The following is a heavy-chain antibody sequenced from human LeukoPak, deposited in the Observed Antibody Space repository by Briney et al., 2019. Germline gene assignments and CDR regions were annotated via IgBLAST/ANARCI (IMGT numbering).Heavy chain of an antibody. CDR1: GGPFSGYY. Sequence: SETLSLTCAVYGGPFSGYYWRWIRQPPGKGLEWMGEINHSGSTNYTPSLKSRVTISVDTSKNQVSLKLSAVTAADTAVYYCAPGSTVGSRGSWFDPWGQGTLVTVSS. CDR3: APGSTVGSRGSWFDP. D-gene: IGHD1-1*01. CDR2: INHSGST. J-gene: IGHJ5*02. V-gene: IGHV4-34*01.